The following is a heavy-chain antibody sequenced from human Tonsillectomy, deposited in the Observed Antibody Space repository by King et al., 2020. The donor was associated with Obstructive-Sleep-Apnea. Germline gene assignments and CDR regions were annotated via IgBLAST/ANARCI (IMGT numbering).Heavy chain of an antibody. CDR1: GFTFSSYS. V-gene: IGHV3-21*01. CDR3: ARDSPYSSGYYDD. D-gene: IGHD3-22*01. J-gene: IGHJ4*02. Sequence: QLVQSGGGLVKPGGSLRLSCAASGFTFSSYSMNWVRQAPGKGLEWGSSISSSSSYIYYDDAVKGRFTISRENAKNSLYLQMNSLRAEDTAVYYCARDSPYSSGYYDDWGQGTLVTVSS. CDR2: ISSSSSYI.